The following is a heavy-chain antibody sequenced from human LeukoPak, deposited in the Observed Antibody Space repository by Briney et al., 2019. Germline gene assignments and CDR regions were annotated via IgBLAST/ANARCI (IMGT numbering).Heavy chain of an antibody. CDR3: VRDRELYY. CDR1: GGSISSGGYY. CDR2: VYNSGST. Sequence: PSETLSLTCTVSGGSISSGGYYWSWIRQHPGKGLEWIGYVYNSGSTDYNPSLKSRVTISVDTSKNQFSLKVNSVTASDTAVYYCVRDRELYYWGQGILVTVSS. V-gene: IGHV4-61*08. D-gene: IGHD1-26*01. J-gene: IGHJ4*02.